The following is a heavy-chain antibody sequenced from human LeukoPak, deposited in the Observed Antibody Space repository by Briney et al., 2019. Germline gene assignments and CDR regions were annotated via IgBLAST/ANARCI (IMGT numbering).Heavy chain of an antibody. V-gene: IGHV3-30*18. CDR1: GLTFSGYD. Sequence: GGSLRLSCAASGLTFSGYDMHWVRQAPSKGPEWVAVMSYGGQNERYADSAKGRFTISRDNSKNTLHLQMDSLRAEDTAVYYCAKNRIPAAAIDALDIWGQGTMVTVSS. CDR3: AKNRIPAAAIDALDI. D-gene: IGHD6-13*01. CDR2: MSYGGQNE. J-gene: IGHJ3*02.